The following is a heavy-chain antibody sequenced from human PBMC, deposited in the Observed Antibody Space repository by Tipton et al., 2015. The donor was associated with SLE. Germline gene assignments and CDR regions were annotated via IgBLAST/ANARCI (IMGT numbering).Heavy chain of an antibody. CDR1: GFSVSDIY. D-gene: IGHD3-10*01. CDR3: ASTGRGVAAISYLPLHF. Sequence: VQLVQSGGGLVQPGGSLRLFCAVSGFSVSDIYVTRVRQAPGKGLEWVSLIYSGDATYYADSVKGRFTISRDNSKNMLYLQMNGLRVDDTAIYYCASTGRGVAAISYLPLHFWGRGTLVTVSS. CDR2: IYSGDAT. V-gene: IGHV3-53*04. J-gene: IGHJ4*02.